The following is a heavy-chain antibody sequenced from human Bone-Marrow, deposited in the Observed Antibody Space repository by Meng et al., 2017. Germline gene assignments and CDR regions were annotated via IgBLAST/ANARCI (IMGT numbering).Heavy chain of an antibody. J-gene: IGHJ6*02. V-gene: IGHV3-53*01. CDR3: ARAFMADGMDV. CDR1: GLTVSSNY. D-gene: IGHD3-10*01. CDR2: IYSGGST. Sequence: GESLKISCAASGLTVSSNYMSWVRQAPGKGLEWVSIIYSGGSTYYADSVKGRFTISRYNSKNTLYLQMNSLRAEDTAVYYCARAFMADGMDVWGQGTTVTVSS.